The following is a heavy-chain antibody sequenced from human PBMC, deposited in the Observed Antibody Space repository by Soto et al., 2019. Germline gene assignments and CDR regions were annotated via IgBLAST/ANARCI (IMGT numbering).Heavy chain of an antibody. V-gene: IGHV1-46*01. J-gene: IGHJ6*02. CDR3: ASDLTVTMLVYYNGMDV. CDR1: GYTFTSYY. D-gene: IGHD4-4*01. CDR2: INPRGGRT. Sequence: ASVKVSCKASGYTFTSYYMHWVRQAPGQGLEWMGIINPRGGRTSYAQKFQGRVTMTRDTSTSTVYMELSSLRSEDTAVYYCASDLTVTMLVYYNGMDVWGQGTTVTVSS.